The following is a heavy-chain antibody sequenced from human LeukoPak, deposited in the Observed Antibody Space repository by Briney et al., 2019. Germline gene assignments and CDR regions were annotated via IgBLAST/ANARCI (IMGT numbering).Heavy chain of an antibody. D-gene: IGHD4-17*01. CDR1: DASFSSHY. V-gene: IGHV4-59*11. Sequence: SETLSLTCIVSDASFSSHYWTWIRQPPGKGLEWIGYISYTGSTNYNPSLTRRVTISVDTSKNQFSLKLSSVTAADTAVYYCARDPTTVTKGFDIWGQGTMVTVSS. J-gene: IGHJ3*02. CDR2: ISYTGST. CDR3: ARDPTTVTKGFDI.